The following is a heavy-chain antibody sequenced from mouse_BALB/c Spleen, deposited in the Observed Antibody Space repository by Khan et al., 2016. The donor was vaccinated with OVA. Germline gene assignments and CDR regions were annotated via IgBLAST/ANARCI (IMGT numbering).Heavy chain of an antibody. CDR1: GYTFTDYV. V-gene: IGHV9-3-1*01. CDR3: ARSHGGY. Sequence: QIQLVQSGPELKKPGETVKISCKASGYTFTDYVMNWVKQAPGKGLGWMGWINTYTGEPTYADDFKGRVAFSLDTSASTAYLQINNLKNEDTATYFGARSHGGYWGQGTTLTVSS. J-gene: IGHJ2*01. CDR2: INTYTGEP.